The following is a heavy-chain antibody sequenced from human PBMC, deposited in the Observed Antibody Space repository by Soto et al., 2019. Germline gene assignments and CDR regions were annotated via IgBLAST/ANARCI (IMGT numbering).Heavy chain of an antibody. CDR3: ARTLSAETGYYYYYMDV. D-gene: IGHD2-2*01. CDR2: IYSGGST. Sequence: GESLKISCAASGFTVSSNYMSWVRQAPGKGLEWVSVIYSGGSTYYADSVKGRFTISRHNSKNTLYLQMNSLRAEDTAVYYCARTLSAETGYYYYYMDVWGKGTTVTVSS. CDR1: GFTVSSNY. V-gene: IGHV3-53*04. J-gene: IGHJ6*03.